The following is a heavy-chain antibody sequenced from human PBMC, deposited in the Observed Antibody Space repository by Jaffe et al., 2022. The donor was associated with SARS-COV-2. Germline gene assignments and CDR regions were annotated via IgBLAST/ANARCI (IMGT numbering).Heavy chain of an antibody. V-gene: IGHV4-59*01. CDR1: GGSISSYY. D-gene: IGHD5-18*01. Sequence: QVQLQESGPGLVKPSETLSLTCTVSGGSISSYYWSWIRQPPGKGLEWIGYIYYSGSTNYNPSLKSRVTISVDTSKNQFSLKLSSVTAADTAVYYCARVLGGLYSYGTKGNWFDPWGQGTLVTVSS. CDR3: ARVLGGLYSYGTKGNWFDP. J-gene: IGHJ5*02. CDR2: IYYSGST.